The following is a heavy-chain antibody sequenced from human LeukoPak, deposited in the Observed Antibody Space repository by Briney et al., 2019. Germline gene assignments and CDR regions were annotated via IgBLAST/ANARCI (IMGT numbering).Heavy chain of an antibody. Sequence: GASVKVSCKASGYTFTSYAMHWVRQAPGQRLEWMGWINAGNGNTKYSQKFQGRVTITRDTSASTAYMELSSLRSEDTAVYYCARDVRGAVAPDNGMDVWGQGTTVIVSS. CDR2: INAGNGNT. CDR3: ARDVRGAVAPDNGMDV. V-gene: IGHV1-3*01. J-gene: IGHJ6*02. CDR1: GYTFTSYA. D-gene: IGHD6-19*01.